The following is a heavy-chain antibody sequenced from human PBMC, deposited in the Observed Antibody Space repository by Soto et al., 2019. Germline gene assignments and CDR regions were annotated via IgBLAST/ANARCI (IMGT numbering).Heavy chain of an antibody. Sequence: QVHLVQSGAEVKKPGASVKVSCKGSGYAFTTYGITWVRQAPGQGLEWMGWISAHNGNTNYAQKLQGRVTVTRDTSTSTAYMELRSLRSDDRAVYYCARGRYGEYWGQGALVTVSS. CDR2: ISAHNGNT. J-gene: IGHJ4*02. CDR3: ARGRYGEY. D-gene: IGHD3-10*01. V-gene: IGHV1-18*01. CDR1: GYAFTTYG.